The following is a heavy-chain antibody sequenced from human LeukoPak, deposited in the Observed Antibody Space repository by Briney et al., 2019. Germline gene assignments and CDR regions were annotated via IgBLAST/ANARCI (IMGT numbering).Heavy chain of an antibody. V-gene: IGHV3-48*01. Sequence: GGSLRLSCVASGFTFSSYSMNWVRQAPGKGLEWVSYITSSSSAIYYADSVKGRVTVSRDNSKNALYLQMNSLRAEDTAVYYCAKDVYGSGSYLDYWGQGTLVTVSA. D-gene: IGHD3-10*01. J-gene: IGHJ4*02. CDR2: ITSSSSAI. CDR1: GFTFSSYS. CDR3: AKDVYGSGSYLDY.